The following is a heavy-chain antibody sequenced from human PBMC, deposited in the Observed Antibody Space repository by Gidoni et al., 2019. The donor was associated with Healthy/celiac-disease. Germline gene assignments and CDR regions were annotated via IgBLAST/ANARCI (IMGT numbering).Heavy chain of an antibody. CDR2: ISWNSGSI. CDR1: GFTFDDYA. V-gene: IGHV3-9*01. CDR3: AKDRGATVVFFDY. Sequence: EVQLVESGGGLVQPGRSLRLSCAASGFTFDDYAMHWVRQAPGKGLGWVSGISWNSGSIGDADSVKGRFTISRDNAKNSLYLQMNSLRAEDTALYYCAKDRGATVVFFDYWGQGTLVTVSS. D-gene: IGHD1-26*01. J-gene: IGHJ4*02.